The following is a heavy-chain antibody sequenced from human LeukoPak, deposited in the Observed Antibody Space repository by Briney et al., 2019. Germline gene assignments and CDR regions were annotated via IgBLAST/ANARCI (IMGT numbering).Heavy chain of an antibody. V-gene: IGHV3-7*01. D-gene: IGHD6-6*01. Sequence: GGSLRLSCAASGSTFRGYWMSWVRQAPGKGLEWVANIKEDGSEKYYVDSVKGRFTISRDNAKNSLNLQMDSPRVEDTAVYYCTRGDSSSKIDYWGQGTLVTVSS. J-gene: IGHJ4*02. CDR3: TRGDSSSKIDY. CDR1: GSTFRGYW. CDR2: IKEDGSEK.